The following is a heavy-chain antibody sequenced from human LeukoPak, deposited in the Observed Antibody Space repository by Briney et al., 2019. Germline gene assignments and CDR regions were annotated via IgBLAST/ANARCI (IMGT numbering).Heavy chain of an antibody. V-gene: IGHV1-8*01. D-gene: IGHD1-26*01. Sequence: ASVKVSCKASGYTFTSYDINWVRPATGQGLEWMGWMNPNSGNTGYAQKFQGRVTMTRNTSISTAYMELSSLRSEDTAVYYCARSGLTNDAFDIWGQGTMVTVSS. CDR3: ARSGLTNDAFDI. CDR1: GYTFTSYD. CDR2: MNPNSGNT. J-gene: IGHJ3*02.